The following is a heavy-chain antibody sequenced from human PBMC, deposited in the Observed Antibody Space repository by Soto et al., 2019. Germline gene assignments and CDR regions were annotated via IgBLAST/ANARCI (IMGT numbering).Heavy chain of an antibody. CDR2: INHSGST. J-gene: IGHJ6*02. CDR1: GGSFSGYY. Sequence: PSETLSLTCAVYGGSFSGYYWSWVRQPPGEGLEWIGEINHSGSTNYNPSLKSRVTISLDTSKNQFSVEVSSVTAADTAVYYCARDKGYYGMDVWGQGTTVTVSS. V-gene: IGHV4-34*01. CDR3: ARDKGYYGMDV.